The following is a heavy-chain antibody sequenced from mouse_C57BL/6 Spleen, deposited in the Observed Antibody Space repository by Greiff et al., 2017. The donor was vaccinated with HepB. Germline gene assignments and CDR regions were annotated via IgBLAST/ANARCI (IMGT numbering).Heavy chain of an antibody. CDR2: ISNGGGST. J-gene: IGHJ3*01. CDR1: GFTFSDYY. CDR3: AWGFAY. V-gene: IGHV5-12*01. Sequence: DVMLVESGGGLVQPGGSLKLSCAASGFTFSDYYMYWVRQTPEKRLEWVAYISNGGGSTYYPDTVKGRFTISRDNAKNTLYLQMSRLKSEDTAMYYCAWGFAYWGQGTLVTVSA.